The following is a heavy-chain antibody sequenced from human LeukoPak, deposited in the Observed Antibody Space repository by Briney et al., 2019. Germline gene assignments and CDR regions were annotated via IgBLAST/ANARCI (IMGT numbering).Heavy chain of an antibody. J-gene: IGHJ4*02. CDR2: IYTSGST. V-gene: IGHV4-4*07. CDR1: GGSISSYD. D-gene: IGHD6-6*01. CDR3: ARGVYSSSQYYFDY. Sequence: SETLSLTCTVSGGSISSYDWSWIRQPAGKGLEWIGRIYTSGSTNYNPSLKSRVTMSVDTSKNQFSLKLSSVTAADTAVYYCARGVYSSSQYYFDYWGQGTLVTVSS.